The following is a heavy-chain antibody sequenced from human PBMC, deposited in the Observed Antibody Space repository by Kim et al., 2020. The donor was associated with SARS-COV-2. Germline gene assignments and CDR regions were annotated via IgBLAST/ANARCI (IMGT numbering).Heavy chain of an antibody. CDR2: T. CDR3: AKEEGVDPIPG. Sequence: TYYGDSVNGRFTSSRDSSKNTLYLQMNRLRAENTAVYYCAKEEGVDPIPGWGQGTLVTVSS. J-gene: IGHJ4*02. D-gene: IGHD3-3*01. V-gene: IGHV3-23*01.